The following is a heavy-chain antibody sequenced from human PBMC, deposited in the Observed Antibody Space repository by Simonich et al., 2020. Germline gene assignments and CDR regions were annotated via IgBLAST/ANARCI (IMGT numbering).Heavy chain of an antibody. CDR2: LSGSGGST. Sequence: GGGLVQPGGSLRLSCAASGFTFSSSAMSWVRQAPGKGLGWVSALSGSGGSTYYADSVKGRFTISRDNSKNTLYLQMNSLRAEDTAVYYCAKDRGERITMIVVVIDAFDIWGQGTMVTVSS. D-gene: IGHD3-22*01. CDR1: GFTFSSSA. J-gene: IGHJ3*02. CDR3: AKDRGERITMIVVVIDAFDI. V-gene: IGHV3-23*01.